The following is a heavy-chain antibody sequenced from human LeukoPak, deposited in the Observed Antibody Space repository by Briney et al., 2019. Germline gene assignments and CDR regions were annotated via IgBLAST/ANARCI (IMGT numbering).Heavy chain of an antibody. D-gene: IGHD3-22*01. CDR1: GFTVSSNY. V-gene: IGHV3-53*05. CDR3: AKDSNYDSSGRFDY. Sequence: GGSLRLSCAASGFTVSSNYMSWVRQAPGKGLEWVSVIYSGGSTYYADSVKGRFTISRDNAKNSLYLQMNSLRAEDTALYYCAKDSNYDSSGRFDYWGQGTLVTVSS. CDR2: IYSGGST. J-gene: IGHJ4*02.